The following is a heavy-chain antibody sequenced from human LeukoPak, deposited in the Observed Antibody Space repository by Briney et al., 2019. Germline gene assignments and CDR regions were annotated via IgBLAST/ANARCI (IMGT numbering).Heavy chain of an antibody. CDR2: IKQDGSEK. CDR3: ARDNPPDY. V-gene: IGHV3-7*03. J-gene: IGHJ4*02. CDR1: GLTFSSSW. Sequence: GGSLRLSCVASGLTFSSSWMSWVRQAPGKGLEWVANIKQDGSEKSYVESVRGRFTISRDNAKNSLYLQLNSLRAEDTALYYCARDNPPDYWGQGTLVTVSS.